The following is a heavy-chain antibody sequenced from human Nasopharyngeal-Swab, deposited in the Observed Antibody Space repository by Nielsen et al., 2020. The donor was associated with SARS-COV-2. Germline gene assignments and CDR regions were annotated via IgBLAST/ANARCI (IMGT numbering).Heavy chain of an antibody. J-gene: IGHJ6*03. CDR1: GFTFSSYA. Sequence: GESLKISCAASGFTFSSYAMSWVRQAPGKGLEWVSAISGSGGSTYYADSVKGRFTISRDNSKNTPYLQMNSLRAEDTAVYYCAKRLDYGDYYYYMDVWGKGTTVTVSS. D-gene: IGHD4-17*01. V-gene: IGHV3-23*01. CDR2: ISGSGGST. CDR3: AKRLDYGDYYYYMDV.